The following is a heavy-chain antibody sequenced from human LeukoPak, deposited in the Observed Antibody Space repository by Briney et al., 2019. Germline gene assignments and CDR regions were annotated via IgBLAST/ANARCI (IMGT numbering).Heavy chain of an antibody. CDR3: AREYWNYDSSGMTTDY. J-gene: IGHJ4*02. D-gene: IGHD3-22*01. CDR1: GYTFNKYG. V-gene: IGHV1-2*02. CDR2: INPNSGGT. Sequence: GASVKVSCKASGYTFNKYGISWVRQAPGQGLEWMGWINPNSGGTNYAQKFQGRVTMTRDTSISTAYMELSRLRSDDTAVYYCAREYWNYDSSGMTTDYWGQGTLVTVSS.